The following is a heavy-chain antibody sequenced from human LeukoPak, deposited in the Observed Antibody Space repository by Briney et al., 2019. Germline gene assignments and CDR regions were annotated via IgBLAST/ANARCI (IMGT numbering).Heavy chain of an antibody. CDR3: ARHGSTDYCDY. CDR2: IYYSGST. D-gene: IGHD2-2*03. J-gene: IGHJ4*02. Sequence: KPSETLSLTCAVSGGSISSTTSYWGWIRQPPGKGLEWIGRIYYSGSTFYNPSLKSRVTISVDTSKNQLSLRLSSVTAADTAVYYCARHGSTDYCDYWGQGTLVTVSS. CDR1: GGSISSTTSY. V-gene: IGHV4-39*01.